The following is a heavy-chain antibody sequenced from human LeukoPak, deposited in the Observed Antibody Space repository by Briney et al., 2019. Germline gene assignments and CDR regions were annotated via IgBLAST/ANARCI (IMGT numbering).Heavy chain of an antibody. CDR2: IKQDGSEK. CDR3: ARGGSRLLTSYIFDY. CDR1: RFIFSNYW. J-gene: IGHJ4*02. Sequence: GGSLRLSCAASRFIFSNYWMRWVRQAPGKGLEWVANIKQDGSEKYYADSVKGRFTIFRDNAKNSLYVLVNSLRAEDTAVYYCARGGSRLLTSYIFDYWGQGTLVTVSS. D-gene: IGHD3-16*01. V-gene: IGHV3-7*01.